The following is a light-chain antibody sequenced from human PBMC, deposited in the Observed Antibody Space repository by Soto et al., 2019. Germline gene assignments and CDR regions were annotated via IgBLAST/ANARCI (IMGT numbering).Light chain of an antibody. CDR3: QQFPSSPMYT. J-gene: IGKJ2*01. V-gene: IGKV3-20*01. Sequence: EIVLTQSPGTLSLSPGERATLSCRASQSVRTSYLAWYQQKLGQAPRLLIYGGSIRATGVPDRFSGGGSGTDGTLTISRLEPEDSAVDVCHGQQFPSSPMYTFGQGTKLEIK. CDR2: GGS. CDR1: QSVRTSY.